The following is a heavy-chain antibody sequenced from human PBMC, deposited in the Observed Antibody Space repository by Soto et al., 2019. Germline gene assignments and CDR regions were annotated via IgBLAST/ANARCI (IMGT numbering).Heavy chain of an antibody. CDR1: EYSFTSYW. V-gene: IGHV5-51*01. CDR2: IYPGDSDT. J-gene: IGHJ5*02. D-gene: IGHD2-2*01. CDR3: ARRQGGYCSSTACMGWFDP. Sequence: PGESLKISCKGSEYSFTSYWIAWVRQMPGKGLEWMGIIYPGDSDTRYSPSFEGQVTISADKSISTAYLQWSSPKASDTAIYYCARRQGGYCSSTACMGWFDPWGQGTLVTVSS.